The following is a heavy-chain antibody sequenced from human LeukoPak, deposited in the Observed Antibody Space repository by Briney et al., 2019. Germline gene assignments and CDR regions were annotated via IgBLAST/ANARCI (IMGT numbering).Heavy chain of an antibody. V-gene: IGHV3-66*01. J-gene: IGHJ4*02. CDR2: IYSGGST. Sequence: PGGSLRLSCAASGFTVSSNYMSWVRQAPGKGLEWVSVIYSGGSTYYADSVKGRFTISRDNSKNTLYLQMNSLRAEDTAVNYCASEMRTDYYGSGSYYMIWGQGTLVTVSS. CDR1: GFTVSSNY. D-gene: IGHD3-10*01. CDR3: ASEMRTDYYGSGSYYMI.